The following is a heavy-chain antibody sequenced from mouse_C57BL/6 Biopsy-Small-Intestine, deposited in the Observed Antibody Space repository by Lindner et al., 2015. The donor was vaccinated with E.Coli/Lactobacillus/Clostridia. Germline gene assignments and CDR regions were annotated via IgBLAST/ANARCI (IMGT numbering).Heavy chain of an antibody. J-gene: IGHJ3*01. Sequence: VQLQESGPELVKPGASAKISCKASGYSFTDYNMNWVKQTNGKSLEWIGVINPNYGTISYNQKFKGKATLTVDQSSSTAYMQLNSLTSEDSAVYYCARRGQEGFAYWGQGTLVTVSA. CDR3: ARRGQEGFAY. V-gene: IGHV1-39*01. CDR2: INPNYGTI. CDR1: GYSFTDYN.